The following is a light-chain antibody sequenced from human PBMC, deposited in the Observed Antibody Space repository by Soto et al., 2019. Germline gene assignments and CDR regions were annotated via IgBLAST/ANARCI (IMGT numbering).Light chain of an antibody. CDR2: DAS. CDR1: QSVSSY. Sequence: LPPPPATLSFLPGEHTPLSCRASQSVSSYLAWYQQKPGQAPRLLIYDASNRATGIPARFSGSGSGTDFTLTISSLEPEDFAVYYCQQRSNWITSGQGTRLAI. J-gene: IGKJ5*01. V-gene: IGKV3-11*01. CDR3: QQRSNWIT.